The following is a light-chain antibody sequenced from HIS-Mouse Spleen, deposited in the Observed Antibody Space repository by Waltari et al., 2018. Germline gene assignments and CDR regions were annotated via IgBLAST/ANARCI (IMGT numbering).Light chain of an antibody. CDR2: EVS. CDR1: SSDAGGYHY. V-gene: IGLV2-8*01. CDR3: SSYAGSNNYV. Sequence: QSALTQPPSASGSPGQSVTISCTGTSSDAGGYHYVSWYQQHPGTAPKLMIYEVSKRPSGVPDRFSGSKSGNTASLTVSGLQAEDEADYYCSSYAGSNNYVFGTGTKVTVL. J-gene: IGLJ1*01.